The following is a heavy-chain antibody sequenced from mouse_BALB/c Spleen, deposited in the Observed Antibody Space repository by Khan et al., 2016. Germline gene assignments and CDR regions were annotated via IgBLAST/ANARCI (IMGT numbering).Heavy chain of an antibody. CDR3: ARYYSNIYWYFDS. V-gene: IGHV3-8*02. J-gene: IGHJ1*01. CDR1: GDSITSGY. Sequence: EVPLQESGPSLVKPSQTLSLTCSVTGDSITSGYWNWIRKFPGNKLEYMGYISYSGSTYYNPSLKSRISITRDTSKNQYYPQLNSVTNEDTATYYCARYYSNIYWYFDSWGAGTTITVSS. CDR2: ISYSGST. D-gene: IGHD2-5*01.